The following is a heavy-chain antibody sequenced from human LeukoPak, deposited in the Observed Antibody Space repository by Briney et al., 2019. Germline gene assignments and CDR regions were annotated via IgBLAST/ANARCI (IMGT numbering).Heavy chain of an antibody. D-gene: IGHD4-17*01. CDR1: GFTFSSYA. CDR3: QGTQVMTTLRNPGPRPSSITDY. V-gene: IGHV3-23*01. J-gene: IGHJ4*02. Sequence: PGGSLRLSCAASGFTFSSYAMSWVRQAPGKGLEWVSAISGSGGSTYYADSVKGRFTISRDNSKNTLYLQMNSLRAEDTAVYYCQGTQVMTTLRNPGPRPSSITDYWGQGTLVTVSS. CDR2: ISGSGGST.